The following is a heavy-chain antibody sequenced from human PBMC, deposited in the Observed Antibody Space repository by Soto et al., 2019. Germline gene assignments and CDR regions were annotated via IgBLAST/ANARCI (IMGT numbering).Heavy chain of an antibody. CDR1: GFRFSSYA. V-gene: IGHV3-23*01. CDR3: SKGYEVSPWSHLDL. J-gene: IGHJ4*02. CDR2: ISVSGGVR. Sequence: XVCLRLSCAVSGFRFSSYAMNWVRQAPGKGLEWVSVISVSGGVRYYADSVKGRFTISRDNSKITLYLLMTSLGADDTSVYYCSKGYEVSPWSHLDLWGQGTLVTVSS. D-gene: IGHD5-12*01.